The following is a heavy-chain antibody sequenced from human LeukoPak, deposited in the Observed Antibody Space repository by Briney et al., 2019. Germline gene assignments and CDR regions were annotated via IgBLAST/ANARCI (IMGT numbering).Heavy chain of an antibody. CDR2: IYYSGST. V-gene: IGHV4-39*01. D-gene: IGHD3-10*01. J-gene: IGHJ3*02. CDR3: ARHPTQGLLWFGELLLGDAFDI. CDR1: GGSISSYY. Sequence: SETLSLTCTVSGGSISSYYWGWIRQPPGKGLEWIGSIYYSGSTYYNPSLKSRVTISVDTSKNQFSLKLSSVTAADTAVYYCARHPTQGLLWFGELLLGDAFDIWGQGTMVTVSS.